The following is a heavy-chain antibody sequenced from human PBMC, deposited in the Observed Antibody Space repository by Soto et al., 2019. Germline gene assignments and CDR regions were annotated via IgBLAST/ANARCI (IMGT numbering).Heavy chain of an antibody. CDR2: FDPEDGET. D-gene: IGHD5-18*01. CDR3: ATDLRGYSYVLTILDVFDF. J-gene: IGHJ3*01. Sequence: ASVKVSCKVSGYTLTELSMHWVRQAPGKGLEWMGGFDPEDGETIYAQKFQGRVTMTEDTSTDTAYMELSSLRSEDTAVYYCATDLRGYSYVLTILDVFDFWAQGTLVPVS. V-gene: IGHV1-24*01. CDR1: GYTLTELS.